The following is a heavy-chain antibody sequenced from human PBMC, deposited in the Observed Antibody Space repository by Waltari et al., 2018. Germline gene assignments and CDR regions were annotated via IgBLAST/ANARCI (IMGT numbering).Heavy chain of an antibody. CDR2: IHHSATT. CDR1: GGSFNDHY. J-gene: IGHJ4*02. CDR3: ARGDLHYGSSGFFY. Sequence: QVQLHQWGAGLLKTSETLSLTCGVSGGSFNDHYWTCIRQPPGKGLEWIGEIHHSATTDYNPSLNSRLTMSEDTSKKQISRKMSSVTAADTAVYYCARGDLHYGSSGFFYWGQGALVTVSS. V-gene: IGHV4-34*01. D-gene: IGHD3-22*01.